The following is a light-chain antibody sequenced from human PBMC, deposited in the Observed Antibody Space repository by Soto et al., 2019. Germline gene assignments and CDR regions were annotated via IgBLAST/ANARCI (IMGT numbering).Light chain of an antibody. J-gene: IGKJ5*01. CDR3: QQHNSNWPPSIT. V-gene: IGKV3D-20*02. Sequence: EIVLTQSPGTLSLSPGERATLSCRASQIVSSSYLAWYQQKPGQAPRLLMFGASSRATGIPDRFSGSGSGTDFTLTISSLEPDDFAVYYCQQHNSNWPPSITFGQGTRLEIK. CDR2: GAS. CDR1: QIVSSSY.